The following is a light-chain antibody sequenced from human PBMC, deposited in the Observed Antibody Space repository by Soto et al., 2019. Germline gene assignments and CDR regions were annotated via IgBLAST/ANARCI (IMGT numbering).Light chain of an antibody. J-gene: IGKJ1*01. Sequence: EIVLTQSPATLSLSPGETATLSCRASQSVSSYLAWYQQKPGQAPRLLIYDASNRATGIPARFSGSGSGTDFTLTISSLEPEDFEVYYCQQRSNWPPVTFGQGTKVEIK. CDR1: QSVSSY. V-gene: IGKV3-11*01. CDR2: DAS. CDR3: QQRSNWPPVT.